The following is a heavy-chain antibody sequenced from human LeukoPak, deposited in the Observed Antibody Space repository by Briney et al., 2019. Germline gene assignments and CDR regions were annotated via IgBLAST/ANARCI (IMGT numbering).Heavy chain of an antibody. V-gene: IGHV3-15*01. D-gene: IGHD3-16*02. CDR2: IKSKTDGGTT. CDR3: TTRLTVTFGGVIVFDY. CDR1: GFTFSNAW. J-gene: IGHJ4*02. Sequence: SGGSLRLSCAASGFTFSNAWMSWVRQAPGKGLEWVGRIKSKTDGGTTDYAAPVKGRFTISRDDSKNTLYLQMNSLKTEDTAVYYCTTRLTVTFGGVIVFDYWGQGTLVTVSS.